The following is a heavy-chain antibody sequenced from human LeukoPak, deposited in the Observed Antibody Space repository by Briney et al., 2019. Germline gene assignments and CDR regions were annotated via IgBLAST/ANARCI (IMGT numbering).Heavy chain of an antibody. CDR1: GGSISSYY. CDR3: AREGEDLRFLEWLPRDGMDV. D-gene: IGHD3-3*01. J-gene: IGHJ6*02. Sequence: PSETLSLTCTVSGGSISSYYWSWIRQPAGKGLEWIGRIYTSGSTNYNPSLKSRVTMSVDTSKNQFSLKLSSVTAADTAVYYCAREGEDLRFLEWLPRDGMDVWAKGPRSPSP. V-gene: IGHV4-4*07. CDR2: IYTSGST.